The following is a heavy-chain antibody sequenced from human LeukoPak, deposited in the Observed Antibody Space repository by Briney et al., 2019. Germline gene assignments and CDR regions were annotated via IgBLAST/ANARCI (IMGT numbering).Heavy chain of an antibody. J-gene: IGHJ4*02. CDR1: GFTFSSFW. CDR3: ARERTSAWDAFDF. CDR2: INSVGSST. D-gene: IGHD6-19*01. V-gene: IGHV3-74*01. Sequence: PGGSLRLSCAASGFTFSSFWMHWVRHAPGKGLVWVSRINSVGSSTSYADSVKGRFTISRDNAKNTLYLQMNSLRAEDTAVYYCARERTSAWDAFDFWGQGTLVTVSS.